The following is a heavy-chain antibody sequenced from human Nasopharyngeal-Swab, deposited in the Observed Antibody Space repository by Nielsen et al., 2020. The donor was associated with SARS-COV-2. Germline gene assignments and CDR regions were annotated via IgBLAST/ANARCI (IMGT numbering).Heavy chain of an antibody. Sequence: GASLKISCAASGFPFRNYYMTWVRQPLGKGLEWVANIKQGGSEQFYVDSVKGRFTISRDDAKNSVYLQMNSLRAEDTAVYYCARESVVTGMDDATDIWGQGTMVTVSS. D-gene: IGHD2-21*02. V-gene: IGHV3-7*04. J-gene: IGHJ3*02. CDR1: GFPFRNYY. CDR3: ARESVVTGMDDATDI. CDR2: IKQGGSEQ.